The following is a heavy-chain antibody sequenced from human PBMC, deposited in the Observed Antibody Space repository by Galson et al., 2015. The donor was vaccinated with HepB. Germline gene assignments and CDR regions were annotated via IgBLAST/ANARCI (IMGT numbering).Heavy chain of an antibody. D-gene: IGHD3-3*01. CDR2: IYYSGST. J-gene: IGHJ6*03. CDR3: ARVVVPGFWSGQEDYHYYYYMDV. CDR1: GGSISSYY. Sequence: LSLTCTVSGGSISSYYWSWIRQPPGKGLEWIGYIYYSGSTNYNPSLKSRVTISVDTSKNQFSLKLSSVTAADTAVYYCARVVVPGFWSGQEDYHYYYYMDVWGKGTTVTVSS. V-gene: IGHV4-59*01.